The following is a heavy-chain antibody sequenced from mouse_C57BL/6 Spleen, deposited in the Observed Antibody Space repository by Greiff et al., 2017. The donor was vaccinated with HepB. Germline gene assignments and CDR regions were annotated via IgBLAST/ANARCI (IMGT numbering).Heavy chain of an antibody. Sequence: EVQLQQSGPELVKPGASVKISCKASGYTFTDYYMNWVKQSHGKSLEWIGDINPNNGGTSYTQKFKGKATLTVDKSSSTAYMELRSLTSEDSAVYYCARYSNYFDYWGQGTTLTVSS. CDR1: GYTFTDYY. D-gene: IGHD2-5*01. CDR2: INPNNGGT. CDR3: ARYSNYFDY. V-gene: IGHV1-26*01. J-gene: IGHJ2*01.